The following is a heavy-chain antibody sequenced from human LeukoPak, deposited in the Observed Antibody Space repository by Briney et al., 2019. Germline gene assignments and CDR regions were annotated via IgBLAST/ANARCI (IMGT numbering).Heavy chain of an antibody. CDR1: GFTFSDYY. J-gene: IGHJ4*02. CDR3: GRDDFWSGYYRGYFDY. D-gene: IGHD3-3*01. V-gene: IGHV3-11*06. Sequence: GGSLRLSCAASGFTFSDYYMSWLRQAPGKGLEWVSYISSRSSYTNYAESVKGRFTISRDNAKNSLYLQMNSLRAEDTAVYYCGRDDFWSGYYRGYFDYWGQGTLVTVSS. CDR2: ISSRSSYT.